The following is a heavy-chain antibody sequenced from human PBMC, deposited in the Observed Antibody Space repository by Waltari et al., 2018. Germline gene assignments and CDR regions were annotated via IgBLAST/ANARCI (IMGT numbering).Heavy chain of an antibody. CDR2: IWSDGSNK. Sequence: QEQLLESGGGVVQPGRSLSLSCAASGFTFSSYGMHWVRQAPGKGLEWVAVIWSDGSNKYYADSVKGRFTISRDNSKNTLYLQMNSLRAEDTGIYYCASRSPALDYWGQGTLVTVSS. V-gene: IGHV3-33*01. CDR3: ASRSPALDY. CDR1: GFTFSSYG. J-gene: IGHJ4*02.